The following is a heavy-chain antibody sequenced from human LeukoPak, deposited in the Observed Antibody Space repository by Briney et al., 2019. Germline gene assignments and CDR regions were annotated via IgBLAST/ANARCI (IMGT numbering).Heavy chain of an antibody. CDR3: ARPIRYCSGGSCFADAFDI. J-gene: IGHJ3*02. Sequence: SETLSLTCTVSGGSISSYYWSWIRQPPGKGLEWIGYIYYSGSTNYNPSLKSRVTISVDTSENQFSLKLSSVTAEDTAVYYCARPIRYCSGGSCFADAFDIWGQGTMVTVSS. CDR1: GGSISSYY. CDR2: IYYSGST. V-gene: IGHV4-59*01. D-gene: IGHD2-15*01.